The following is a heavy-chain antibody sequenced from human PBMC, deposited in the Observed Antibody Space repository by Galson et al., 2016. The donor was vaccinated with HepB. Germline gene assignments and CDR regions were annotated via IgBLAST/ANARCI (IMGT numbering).Heavy chain of an antibody. V-gene: IGHV3-30*18. J-gene: IGHJ4*02. Sequence: FLRLSCAASGFTFSSYGMHWVRQAPGKGLEWVAVISYDGSNKYYADSVKGRFTISRDKPKNTLYLQMNSLRAEDTAVYYCAKEQYTSRWYAEYYFDYWGQGTLVTVSS. CDR3: AKEQYTSRWYAEYYFDY. CDR1: GFTFSSYG. CDR2: ISYDGSNK. D-gene: IGHD6-13*01.